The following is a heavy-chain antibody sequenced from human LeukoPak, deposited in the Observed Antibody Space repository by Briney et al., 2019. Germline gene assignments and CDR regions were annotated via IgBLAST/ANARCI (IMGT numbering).Heavy chain of an antibody. D-gene: IGHD4/OR15-4a*01. CDR3: TTFDYAAFLI. CDR2: IKSKTDGGTR. J-gene: IGHJ3*02. Sequence: GGXLTLSCAVSGFTSSNAWMSWVRQAPGKGLEWVGRIKSKTDGGTRDYAAPVKGRFTISRDDSKNTLYLQMNSLKTEDTAVYYCTTFDYAAFLIWGQGTMVTVSS. V-gene: IGHV3-15*01. CDR1: GFTSSNAW.